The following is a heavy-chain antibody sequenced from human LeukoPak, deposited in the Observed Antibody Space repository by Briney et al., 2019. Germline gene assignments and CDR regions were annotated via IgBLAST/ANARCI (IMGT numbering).Heavy chain of an antibody. CDR3: ARRGTETGYDSSGYYGGAFDI. CDR2: INPSGGST. Sequence: ASVKVSCKASGYTFTSYYMHWVRQAPGQGLEWMGIINPSGGSTSYAQKFQGRVTMTRDTSTSTAYMELSSLRSEDTAVYYCARRGTETGYDSSGYYGGAFDIWGQGTMVTVSS. J-gene: IGHJ3*02. D-gene: IGHD3-22*01. CDR1: GYTFTSYY. V-gene: IGHV1-46*01.